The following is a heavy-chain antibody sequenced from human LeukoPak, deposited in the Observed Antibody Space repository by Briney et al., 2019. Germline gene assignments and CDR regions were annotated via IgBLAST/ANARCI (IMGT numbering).Heavy chain of an antibody. CDR1: GGSIGSYY. CDR2: IYYSGST. D-gene: IGHD3-22*01. J-gene: IGHJ4*02. Sequence: SETLSLTCTVSGGSIGSYYWSWIRQPPGKGLEWIGYIYYSGSTNYNPSLKSRVTISVDTSKNQFSLKLSSVTAADTAVYYCARQYYYDYYFDYWGQGTLVTVSS. CDR3: ARQYYYDYYFDY. V-gene: IGHV4-59*08.